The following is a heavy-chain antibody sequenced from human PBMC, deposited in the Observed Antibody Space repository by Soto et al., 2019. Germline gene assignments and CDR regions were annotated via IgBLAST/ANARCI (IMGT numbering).Heavy chain of an antibody. Sequence: GGSLRLSCAASGFSFDDSAVSWVRQAPGKGLEWVSSITYTGVSTYYADSVKGRFTISRDNSRDTLFLQMNSLRAEDTAIYYCAKSSVWYPYFDSWGQGTLVTVSS. CDR1: GFSFDDSA. D-gene: IGHD6-13*01. J-gene: IGHJ4*02. CDR2: ITYTGVST. CDR3: AKSSVWYPYFDS. V-gene: IGHV3-23*01.